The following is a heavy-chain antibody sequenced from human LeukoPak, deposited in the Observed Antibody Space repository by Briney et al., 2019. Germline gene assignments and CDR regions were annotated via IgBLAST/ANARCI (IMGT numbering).Heavy chain of an antibody. D-gene: IGHD6-19*01. V-gene: IGHV4-59*12. CDR3: AKDVYSSGWYFFDY. CDR2: IRYSGST. CDR1: GGSISTYY. Sequence: SETLSLTCTVSGGSISTYYWSWIRQPPGKGLEWIGYIRYSGSTNYNPSLKSRVTISVDTSENQFSLKLSSVTAADTAVYYCAKDVYSSGWYFFDYWGQGTLVTVSS. J-gene: IGHJ4*02.